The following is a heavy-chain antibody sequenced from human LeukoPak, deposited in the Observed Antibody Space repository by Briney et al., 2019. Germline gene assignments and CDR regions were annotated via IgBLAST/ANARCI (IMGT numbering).Heavy chain of an antibody. Sequence: SETLSLTCAVSGYSIISGYYWGWIRQPPGKGLEWIGSIYHSGSTYYNPSLKSRVTISVDTSKNQFSLKLSSVTAADTAVYYCARLPMDVWGKGTTVTVSS. CDR3: ARLPMDV. V-gene: IGHV4-38-2*01. CDR1: GYSIISGYY. CDR2: IYHSGST. J-gene: IGHJ6*03.